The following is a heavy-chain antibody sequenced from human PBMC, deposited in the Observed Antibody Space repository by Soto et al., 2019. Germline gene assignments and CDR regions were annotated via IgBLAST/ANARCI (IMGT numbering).Heavy chain of an antibody. Sequence: QPGGSLRLSCAASGFTFSSYSMNWVRQAPGKGLEWVSYISSSSSTIYYADSVKGRFTISRDNAKNSLYLQMNSLRAEDTAVYYCASTPRVPLTTPVPSYYMDVWGKGTTVTVSS. CDR1: GFTFSSYS. J-gene: IGHJ6*03. D-gene: IGHD4-4*01. V-gene: IGHV3-48*01. CDR3: ASTPRVPLTTPVPSYYMDV. CDR2: ISSSSSTI.